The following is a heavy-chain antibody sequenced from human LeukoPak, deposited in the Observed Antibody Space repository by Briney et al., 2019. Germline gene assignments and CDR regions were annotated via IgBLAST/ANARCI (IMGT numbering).Heavy chain of an antibody. J-gene: IGHJ6*04. CDR1: GYTFTSYG. V-gene: IGHV1-18*04. CDR2: ISAYNGNT. CDR3: ARDRAPPYYYYGMDV. Sequence: ASVKVSCKASGYTFTSYGISWVRQAPGQGLEWMGWISAYNGNTNYAQKLQGRVTMTTDTSTSTAYMELRRLRSDDTAVYYCARDRAPPYYYYGMDVWGKGTTVTVSS.